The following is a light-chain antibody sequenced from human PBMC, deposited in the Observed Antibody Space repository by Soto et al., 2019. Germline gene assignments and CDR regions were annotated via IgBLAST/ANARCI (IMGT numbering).Light chain of an antibody. CDR3: QQYYSTPVT. V-gene: IGKV4-1*01. CDR2: WAS. Sequence: DIVMTQSPDSLAVSLGARATINCKSSQSVLYSSNNKNYLAWYQQKPGQPPKLLIYWASTRESGVPDRFSGSGSGTDFTLTISSLQAEDVAVYYCQQYYSTPVTLGGGTKV. J-gene: IGKJ4*01. CDR1: QSVLYSSNNKNY.